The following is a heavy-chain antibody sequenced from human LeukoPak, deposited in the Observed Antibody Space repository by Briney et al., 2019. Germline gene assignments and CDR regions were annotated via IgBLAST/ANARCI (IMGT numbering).Heavy chain of an antibody. CDR2: ISYDGSNK. Sequence: GGSLRLSCAASGFTLSSYSMNWVRQAPGKGLEWVAVISYDGSNKYYADSVKGRFTISRDNSKNTLYLQMNSLRAEDTAVYYCAKDGAIAVAGYYYYYYMDVWGKGTTVTVSS. V-gene: IGHV3-30*18. CDR3: AKDGAIAVAGYYYYYYMDV. D-gene: IGHD6-19*01. J-gene: IGHJ6*03. CDR1: GFTLSSYS.